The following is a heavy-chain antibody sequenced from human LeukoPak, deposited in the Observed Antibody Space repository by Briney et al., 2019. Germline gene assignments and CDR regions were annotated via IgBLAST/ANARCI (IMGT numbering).Heavy chain of an antibody. D-gene: IGHD3-22*01. J-gene: IGHJ4*02. CDR3: ARDLNYYDSSGYYSQY. Sequence: ASVKVSCKASGYTFTGYYMHWLRQAPGQGLEWMGWINPNSGGTNYAQKFQGRVTMTRDTSISTAYMELSRLRSDDTAVYYCARDLNYYDSSGYYSQYWGQGTLVTVSS. V-gene: IGHV1-2*02. CDR1: GYTFTGYY. CDR2: INPNSGGT.